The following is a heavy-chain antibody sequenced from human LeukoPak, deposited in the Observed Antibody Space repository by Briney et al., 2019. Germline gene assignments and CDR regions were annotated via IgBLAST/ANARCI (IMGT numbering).Heavy chain of an antibody. CDR2: ISYDGSNK. CDR3: ARDLGYDSSGYYFDY. J-gene: IGHJ4*02. Sequence: PGRSLRLSCAASGFTFSSYAMHWVRQAPGKGLEWVAVISYDGSNKYYADSVKGRFTISRDNSNNTLYLQMNSLRAEDTAVYYCARDLGYDSSGYYFDYWGQGTLDSVSS. V-gene: IGHV3-30-3*01. CDR1: GFTFSSYA. D-gene: IGHD3-22*01.